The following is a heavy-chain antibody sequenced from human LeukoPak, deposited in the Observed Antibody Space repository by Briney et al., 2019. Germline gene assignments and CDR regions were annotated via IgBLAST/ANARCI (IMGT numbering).Heavy chain of an antibody. CDR1: GGSISSYY. V-gene: IGHV4-59*01. CDR2: IYYSGKT. D-gene: IGHD5-24*01. Sequence: SETLSLTCTVSGGSISSYYWSWIRQPPGKGLEWIGDIYYSGKTNYNPSLKSRLTISLDTTKNQFSLKLHSVTAADTAMYYCARAGGGYNPFLYWGQGTLATVSS. J-gene: IGHJ4*02. CDR3: ARAGGGYNPFLY.